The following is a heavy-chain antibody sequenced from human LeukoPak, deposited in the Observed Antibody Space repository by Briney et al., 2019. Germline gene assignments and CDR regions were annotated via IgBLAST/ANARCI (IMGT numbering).Heavy chain of an antibody. Sequence: GGSLRLSCAASGFTFCSYAMSWVRQAPGKGLEWVSAISGSGGSTYYPDSVEGRFTISRDNSKNTLYLQMNSLRAEDTAIYYCAKDHPRQGVNDHTHFDYWGQGTLVTVSS. V-gene: IGHV3-23*01. CDR2: ISGSGGST. D-gene: IGHD2-2*02. CDR1: GFTFCSYA. J-gene: IGHJ4*02. CDR3: AKDHPRQGVNDHTHFDY.